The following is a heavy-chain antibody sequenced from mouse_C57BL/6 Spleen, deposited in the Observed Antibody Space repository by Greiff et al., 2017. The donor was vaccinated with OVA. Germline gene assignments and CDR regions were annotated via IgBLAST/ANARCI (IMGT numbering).Heavy chain of an antibody. V-gene: IGHV5-12*01. J-gene: IGHJ3*01. Sequence: DVMLVESGGGLVQPGGSLTLSCAASGFTFSDYYMYWVRQTPEKRLEWVAYISNDGGSTYYPDTVQGRFTISIDNAKNTLYLQMSRLKSEDTAMYYCERQDYGFAYWGQGTLVTVSA. D-gene: IGHD1-1*01. CDR1: GFTFSDYY. CDR2: ISNDGGST. CDR3: ERQDYGFAY.